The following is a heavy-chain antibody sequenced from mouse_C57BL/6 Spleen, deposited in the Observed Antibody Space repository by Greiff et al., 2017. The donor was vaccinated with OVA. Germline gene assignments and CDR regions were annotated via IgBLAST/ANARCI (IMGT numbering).Heavy chain of an antibody. V-gene: IGHV1-15*01. CDR1: GYTFTDYE. Sequence: VQLQQSGAELVRPGASVTLSCKASGYTFTDYEMHWVKQTPVHGLEWIGAIDPETGGTAYNQKFKGKAILTADKSSSTAYMELRSLTSEDSAVYYCTRWGQSRYFDYWGQGTTLTVSS. J-gene: IGHJ2*01. CDR3: TRWGQSRYFDY. CDR2: IDPETGGT.